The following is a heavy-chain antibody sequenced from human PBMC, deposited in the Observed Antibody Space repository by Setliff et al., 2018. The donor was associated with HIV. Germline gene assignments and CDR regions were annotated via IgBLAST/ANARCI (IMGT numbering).Heavy chain of an antibody. Sequence: PSETLSLTCTVSGGSISSGSYYWSWIRQPAGKGLEWIGHIYTSGSTNYNPSLKSRVIISIDTSKNQFSLKLFSVTAADTAVYYGASRRGGGFLAWPDPYFDYWGQGTLVTVSS. CDR1: GGSISSGSYY. V-gene: IGHV4-61*09. J-gene: IGHJ4*02. D-gene: IGHD3-3*01. CDR2: IYTSGST. CDR3: ASRRGGGFLAWPDPYFDY.